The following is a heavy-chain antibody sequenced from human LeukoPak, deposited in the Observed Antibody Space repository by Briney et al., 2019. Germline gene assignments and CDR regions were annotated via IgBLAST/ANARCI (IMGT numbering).Heavy chain of an antibody. V-gene: IGHV3-7*01. CDR3: ASDLGQYYDTSDNWFDP. Sequence: GGSLRLSCAASGFTLSTYWMSWARQAPGKALEWVANIQQDGNDKYYMDSVRGLFTIYRDNAKNSLYPQINSLRAEDTAVYYCASDLGQYYDTSDNWFDPWGQGTLVTVSS. J-gene: IGHJ5*02. CDR2: IQQDGNDK. D-gene: IGHD3-22*01. CDR1: GFTLSTYW.